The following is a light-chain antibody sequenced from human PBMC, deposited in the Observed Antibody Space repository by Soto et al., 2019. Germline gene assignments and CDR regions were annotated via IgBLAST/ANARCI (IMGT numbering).Light chain of an antibody. V-gene: IGKV2-30*01. CDR2: EVS. CDR3: RQGTHWPHT. Sequence: DVVMTQSPLSLPVTLGQPASISCRSSRSLVYSDGNTSLNWFQQRPGQSPRRLIFEVSNRDSGVPDRCCGRASGTDLTLKLSRVEAEDVGVYYCRQGTHWPHTFGQGTKVETK. CDR1: RSLVYSDGNTS. J-gene: IGKJ1*01.